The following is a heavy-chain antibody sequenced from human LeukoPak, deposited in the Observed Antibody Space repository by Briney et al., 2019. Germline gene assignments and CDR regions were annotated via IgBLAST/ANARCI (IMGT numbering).Heavy chain of an antibody. CDR1: GGSISSYY. J-gene: IGHJ4*02. V-gene: IGHV4-59*01. Sequence: SETLSLTCTVSGGSISSYYWSWVRQPPGKGLEWIGYIYYSGGTNYNPSLKSRVTVSVDTSKNQFSLKLSSVTAADTAVYYCARGGYSLDYWGQGTLVTVSS. D-gene: IGHD5-18*01. CDR2: IYYSGGT. CDR3: ARGGYSLDY.